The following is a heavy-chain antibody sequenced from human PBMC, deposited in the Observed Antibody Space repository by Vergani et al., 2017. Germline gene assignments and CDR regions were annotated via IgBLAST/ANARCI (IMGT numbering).Heavy chain of an antibody. CDR2: IYYSGST. J-gene: IGHJ4*02. Sequence: QVQLQESGPGLVKPSETLSLTCTVSGGSLSSYYWSWIRQPPGKGLEWIGYIYYSGSTNYNPSLKSRVTISVDTSKNQFSLKLSSVTAADTAVYYCARATVVTLDYWGQGTLVTVSS. V-gene: IGHV4-59*01. CDR1: GGSLSSYY. CDR3: ARATVVTLDY. D-gene: IGHD4-23*01.